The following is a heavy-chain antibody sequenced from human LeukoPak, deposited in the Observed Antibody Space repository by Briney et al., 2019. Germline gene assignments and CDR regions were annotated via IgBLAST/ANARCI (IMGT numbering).Heavy chain of an antibody. J-gene: IGHJ4*02. CDR1: SGSISSSSYY. Sequence: PSETLSLTCAVSSGSISSSSYYWGWIRQPPGNGLEWIGSIYYSGSTNYNPPLKSRVTISVDTSKNHFSLKLSSVTAADTALYYCARYEAVAGVFDSWGQGILVTVSS. CDR3: ARYEAVAGVFDS. CDR2: IYYSGST. D-gene: IGHD6-19*01. V-gene: IGHV4-39*02.